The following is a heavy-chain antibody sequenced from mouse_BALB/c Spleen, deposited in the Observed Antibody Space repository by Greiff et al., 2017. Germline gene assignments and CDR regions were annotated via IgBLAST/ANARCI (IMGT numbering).Heavy chain of an antibody. D-gene: IGHD1-1*01. CDR2: IDPFNGGT. V-gene: IGHV1S135*01. CDR3: ARSEDGSSYVGY. Sequence: LVESGPELMKPGASVKISCKASGYSFTSYYMHWVKQSHGKSLEWIGYIDPFNGGTSYNQKFKGKATLTVDKSSSTAYMHLSSLTSEDSAVYYCARSEDGSSYVGYWGQGTTLTVSS. CDR1: GYSFTSYY. J-gene: IGHJ2*01.